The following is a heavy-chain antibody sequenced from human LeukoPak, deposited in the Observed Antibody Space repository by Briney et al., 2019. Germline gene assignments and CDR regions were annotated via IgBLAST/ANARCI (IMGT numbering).Heavy chain of an antibody. CDR1: GYTFTSYG. J-gene: IGHJ4*02. D-gene: IGHD3-10*01. V-gene: IGHV1-18*01. Sequence: ASVKVSCKASGYTFTSYGISWVRQAAGQGLEWMGWISAYNGNTNYAQKLQGRVTMTTDTSTSTAYMELRSLRSDDTAVYYCARDDGTMVRGVIAFDYWGQGTLVTVSS. CDR3: ARDDGTMVRGVIAFDY. CDR2: ISAYNGNT.